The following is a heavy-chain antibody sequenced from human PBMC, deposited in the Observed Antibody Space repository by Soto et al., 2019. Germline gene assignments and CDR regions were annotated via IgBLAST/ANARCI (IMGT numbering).Heavy chain of an antibody. CDR2: INPSGGST. CDR3: ARQSNTAMDPNWTELDY. V-gene: IGHV1-46*03. Sequence: ASVKVSCKASGYTFTSYYMHWVRQAPGQGLEWMGIINPSGGSTSYAQKFQGRVTMTRDTSTSTVYMELSSLRSEDTAVYYCARQSNTAMDPNWTELDYWGQGTLVTVSS. D-gene: IGHD5-18*01. J-gene: IGHJ4*02. CDR1: GYTFTSYY.